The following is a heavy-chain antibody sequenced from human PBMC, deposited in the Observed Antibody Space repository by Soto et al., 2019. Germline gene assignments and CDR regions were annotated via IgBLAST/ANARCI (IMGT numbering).Heavy chain of an antibody. CDR3: ARGEHRLNWNYELLNWFDP. D-gene: IGHD1-7*01. J-gene: IGHJ5*02. CDR2: IYYSGST. V-gene: IGHV4-39*07. Sequence: SETLSLTCTVSGGSISSSSYYWGWIRQPPGKGLEWIGSIYYSGSTYYNPSLKSRVNISVDTSKNQFSLKLSSVTAADTAVYYCARGEHRLNWNYELLNWFDPWGQGTLFTVSS. CDR1: GGSISSSSYY.